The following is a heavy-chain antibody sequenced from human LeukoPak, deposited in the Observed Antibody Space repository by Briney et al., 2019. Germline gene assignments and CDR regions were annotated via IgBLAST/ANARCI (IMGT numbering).Heavy chain of an antibody. Sequence: PGGSLRLSCAASGFTFSRDVMTWVRQAPGKGLEWVSGISAGDGTNYADSVKGRFTVSRDNSKNTLYLQMTSLRVEDTAIYYCANGGYSREERFDSWGQGTLVTVSS. J-gene: IGHJ5*01. CDR2: ISAGDGT. CDR1: GFTFSRDV. V-gene: IGHV3-23*01. D-gene: IGHD5-12*01. CDR3: ANGGYSREERFDS.